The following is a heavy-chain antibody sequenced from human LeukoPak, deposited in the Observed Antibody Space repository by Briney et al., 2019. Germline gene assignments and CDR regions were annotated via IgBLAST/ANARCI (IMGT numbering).Heavy chain of an antibody. J-gene: IGHJ4*02. Sequence: SETLSLTCTVSGGSIISRTYYWAWIRQPPGKGLEWIGSIYYSGSSYYNPSLKSRVTISVDTSKNQFSLKLSSVTAADTAVYYCATQSGDADDYWGQGTLVTVSS. CDR1: GGSIISRTYY. CDR2: IYYSGSS. CDR3: ATQSGDADDY. D-gene: IGHD7-27*01. V-gene: IGHV4-39*01.